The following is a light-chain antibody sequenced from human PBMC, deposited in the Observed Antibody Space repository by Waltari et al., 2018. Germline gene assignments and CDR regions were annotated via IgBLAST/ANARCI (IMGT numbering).Light chain of an antibody. J-gene: IGKJ1*01. CDR3: QQYNNWPPWT. CDR1: QSVNEY. V-gene: IGKV3-11*01. Sequence: EIVLTQSPATLSLSPGERATLSCRASQSVNEYLAWYQQIPGQAPRLLIYDASNRATGIPARFSGSGSGTDFTLTISSLEPEDFAIYYCQQYNNWPPWTFGQGTKVEIK. CDR2: DAS.